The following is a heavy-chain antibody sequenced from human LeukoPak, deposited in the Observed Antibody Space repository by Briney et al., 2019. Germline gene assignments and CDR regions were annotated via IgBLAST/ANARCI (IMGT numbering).Heavy chain of an antibody. CDR1: GDSISGNY. Sequence: SETLSLTCTVSGDSISGNYWTWIRQPPGKGLEWIGYIYYSGSTNYNASLKSRVTISVDTSKNQFSLKLSSVTAADTAVYYCAKRGYSSSWNYWGQGTLVTVSS. V-gene: IGHV4-59*08. D-gene: IGHD6-13*01. CDR3: AKRGYSSSWNY. J-gene: IGHJ4*02. CDR2: IYYSGST.